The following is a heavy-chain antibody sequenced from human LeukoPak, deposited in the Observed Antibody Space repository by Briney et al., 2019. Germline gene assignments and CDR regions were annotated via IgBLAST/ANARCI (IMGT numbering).Heavy chain of an antibody. CDR2: INPSGGST. Sequence: ASVKVSCKASGGTFSSYAISWVRQAPGQGLEWMGIINPSGGSTSYAQKFQGRVTMTRDTSTSTVYMELSSLRSEDTAVYYCARDAQGDDYVWGSYRHYYFDYWGQGTLVTVSS. CDR3: ARDAQGDDYVWGSYRHYYFDY. CDR1: GGTFSSYA. V-gene: IGHV1-46*01. J-gene: IGHJ4*02. D-gene: IGHD3-16*02.